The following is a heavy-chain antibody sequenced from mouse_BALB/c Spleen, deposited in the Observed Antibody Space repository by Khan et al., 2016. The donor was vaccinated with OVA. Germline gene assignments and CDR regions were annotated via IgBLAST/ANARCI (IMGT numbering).Heavy chain of an antibody. D-gene: IGHD2-10*01. CDR1: GYTFTNYW. J-gene: IGHJ2*01. Sequence: VQLQQPGAELVKPGASVKLSCKASGYTFTNYWVHWVKQRPGQGLEWIGEVYPGDGRADYNEKFKTKATLTVDKSSNTAFMQLSSLTSVDSAVYSGARNAYFGNYVDSWGQGTTLTVSS. CDR2: VYPGDGRA. V-gene: IGHV1S81*02. CDR3: ARNAYFGNYVDS.